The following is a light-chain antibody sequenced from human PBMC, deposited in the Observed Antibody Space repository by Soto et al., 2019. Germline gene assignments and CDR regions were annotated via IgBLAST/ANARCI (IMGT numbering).Light chain of an antibody. V-gene: IGKV1-39*01. CDR2: AAS. J-gene: IGKJ4*01. CDR3: QQSYSPPVT. Sequence: DVQMTQSPSSLSASVGDRVTITCRASQSIYTYLHWYRQRPGSAPNLLVFAASALHSGVPSRFSGSGSGTNFTLTNSNLQSEDFATYYCQQSYSPPVTFGGGTKVEIK. CDR1: QSIYTY.